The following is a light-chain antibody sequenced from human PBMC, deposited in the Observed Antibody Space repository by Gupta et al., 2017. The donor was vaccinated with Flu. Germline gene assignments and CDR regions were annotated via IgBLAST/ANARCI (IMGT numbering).Light chain of an antibody. CDR3: QHYNTYSLT. J-gene: IGKJ1*01. CDR2: KAS. V-gene: IGKV1-5*03. Sequence: DIQMTQSPSTLSASVGDRVTITCRASQSISSWLAWYQQIPGKAPKLLIYKASSLESGVPSRFSGSGSGTEFTLTIASLQPDDFATYYCQHYNTYSLTFGQGTKVEIK. CDR1: QSISSW.